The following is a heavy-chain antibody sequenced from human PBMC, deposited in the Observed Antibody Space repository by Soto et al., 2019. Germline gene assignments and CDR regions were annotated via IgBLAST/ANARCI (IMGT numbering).Heavy chain of an antibody. CDR1: GGSAMRGSHF. V-gene: IGHV4-61*03. J-gene: IGHJ5*01. Sequence: CGGSAMRGSHFWCWIRQHKGKGLEWIGYIYNSGSTNYNPSLKSRVTISVDTSKNHFSLRMSSVTAADTALYYCARGSDQGLHSFDSWG. CDR2: IYNSGST. D-gene: IGHD2-15*01. CDR3: ARGSDQGLHSFDS.